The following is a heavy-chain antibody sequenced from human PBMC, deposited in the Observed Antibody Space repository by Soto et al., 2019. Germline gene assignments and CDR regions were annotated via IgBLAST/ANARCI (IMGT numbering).Heavy chain of an antibody. CDR2: ISHSGTV. J-gene: IGHJ4*02. CDR3: SRDYDGFDY. V-gene: IGHV4-4*02. Sequence: QVRLQESGPGLVKPSETVSLTCDVSSVSITSSNWWTLVRQPPAKGLEWIGKISHSGTVNYNATLRSRVTISVDKPKNQLSLKLMSVTAADTAVYYCSRDYDGFDYWGQGILVTVSS. D-gene: IGHD3-16*01. CDR1: SVSITSSNW.